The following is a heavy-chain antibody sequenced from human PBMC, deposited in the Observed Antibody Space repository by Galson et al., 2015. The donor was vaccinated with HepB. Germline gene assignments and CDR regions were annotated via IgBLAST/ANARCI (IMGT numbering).Heavy chain of an antibody. CDR2: INPNSGGA. CDR3: ARGGGVRGVIIEPTFGY. J-gene: IGHJ4*02. Sequence: SVKVSCKASGYTFTGYYMHWVRQAPGQGLEWMGWINPNSGGANYAQKFQGRVTMTRDTSISTAYMELSRLRSDDTAVYYCARGGGVRGVIIEPTFGYWGQGTLVTVSS. V-gene: IGHV1-2*02. CDR1: GYTFTGYY. D-gene: IGHD3-10*01.